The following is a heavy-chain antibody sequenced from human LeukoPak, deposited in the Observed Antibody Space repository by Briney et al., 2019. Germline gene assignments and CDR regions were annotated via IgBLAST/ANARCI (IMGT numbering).Heavy chain of an antibody. CDR2: INKDGSTT. Sequence: GGSLRPSCAASGFTFSNYWMHWVRQAPGKGLVWVSRINKDGSTTNYADSVKGRFTISRDNAKNALYLQMSSLRAEDTAVYYCARDQRWNQPDYWGQGTLVTVSS. CDR1: GFTFSNYW. CDR3: ARDQRWNQPDY. D-gene: IGHD1-1*01. V-gene: IGHV3-74*01. J-gene: IGHJ4*02.